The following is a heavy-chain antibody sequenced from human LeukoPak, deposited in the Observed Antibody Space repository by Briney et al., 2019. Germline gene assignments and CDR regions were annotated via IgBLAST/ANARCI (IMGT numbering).Heavy chain of an antibody. CDR2: ISGNTGNT. J-gene: IGHJ3*02. CDR3: ARDDAFDI. Sequence: ASVKVSCKASGYTFSNYAISWVRQAPGQGLEWMGWISGNTGNTNYAQNLQGRVTMTTDTSTSTAYMELRSLRSDDTAAYYCARDDAFDIWGQGTMVTVSS. CDR1: GYTFSNYA. V-gene: IGHV1-18*01.